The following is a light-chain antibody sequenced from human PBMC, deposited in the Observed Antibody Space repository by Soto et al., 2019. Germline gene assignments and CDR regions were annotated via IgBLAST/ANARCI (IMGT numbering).Light chain of an antibody. CDR2: AAS. CDR3: HQYNNLWT. V-gene: IGKV1D-16*01. Sequence: DIQMTQSPSTVSASVGDRVTTTCRASQGIIKWLAWYQQKPGKAPKLLIYAASILQSGVPSRFSGSGSGTDFSLTISRLQSEDFGVYYCHQYNNLWTFGQGTKVDIK. J-gene: IGKJ1*01. CDR1: QGIIKW.